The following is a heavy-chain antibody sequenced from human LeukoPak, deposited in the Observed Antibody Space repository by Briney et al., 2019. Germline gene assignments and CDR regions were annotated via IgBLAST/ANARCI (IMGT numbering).Heavy chain of an antibody. J-gene: IGHJ5*02. V-gene: IGHV1-69*13. CDR1: GGTFSSYA. CDR3: ARATLEYYYDSSGYYSGWFDP. D-gene: IGHD3-22*01. Sequence: ASVKVSCKASGGTFSSYAISWVRQAPGQGLEWMGGIIPLFGTANYAQKFLGRVIITADESTSTAYMELSSLRSEDTAVYYCARATLEYYYDSSGYYSGWFDPWGQGTLVTVSS. CDR2: IIPLFGTA.